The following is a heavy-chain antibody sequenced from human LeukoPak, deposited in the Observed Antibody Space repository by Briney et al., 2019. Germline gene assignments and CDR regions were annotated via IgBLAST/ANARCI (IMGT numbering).Heavy chain of an antibody. J-gene: IGHJ4*02. Sequence: GGSLRLSCAASGFTFSSYTMNWVRQAPGKGLEWVSSISSSSTYIYYADSMKGRFTISRDNAKNSLYLQMNSLTAEDTALYYCARDFLLAFDYWGQGTLVTVSS. CDR3: ARDFLLAFDY. CDR1: GFTFSSYT. V-gene: IGHV3-21*01. D-gene: IGHD2-21*01. CDR2: ISSSSTYI.